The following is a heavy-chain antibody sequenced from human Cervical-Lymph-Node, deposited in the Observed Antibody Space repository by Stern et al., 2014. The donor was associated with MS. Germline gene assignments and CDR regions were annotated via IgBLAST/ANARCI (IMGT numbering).Heavy chain of an antibody. CDR3: AVTIFGVVMPPVDPFDY. CDR2: IIPIFGTA. J-gene: IGHJ4*02. CDR1: GGTFSSYA. Sequence: QVQLVESGAEVKKPGSSVKVSCKASGGTFSSYAISWVRQAPGQGLEWMGGIIPIFGTANYAQKFQGRVTITADESTSTAYMELSSLRSEDTAVYYCAVTIFGVVMPPVDPFDYWGQGTLVTVSS. D-gene: IGHD3-3*01. V-gene: IGHV1-69*01.